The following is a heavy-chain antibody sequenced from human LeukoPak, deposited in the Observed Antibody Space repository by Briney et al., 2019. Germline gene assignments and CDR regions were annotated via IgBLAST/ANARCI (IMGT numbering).Heavy chain of an antibody. CDR3: ARGYDILTGYPNWSDP. CDR1: GYTFTGYH. CDR2: INPNSGGT. D-gene: IGHD3-9*01. Sequence: ASVKVSCKASGYTFTGYHMHWVRQAPGQELEWMGWINPNSGGTNYAQKFQGRVTMTRDTSISTAYMELSRLRSDDTAVYYCARGYDILTGYPNWSDPWGQGTLVTVSS. J-gene: IGHJ5*02. V-gene: IGHV1-2*02.